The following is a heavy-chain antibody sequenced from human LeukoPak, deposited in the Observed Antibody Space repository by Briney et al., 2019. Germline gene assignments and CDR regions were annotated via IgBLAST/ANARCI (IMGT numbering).Heavy chain of an antibody. CDR3: AKEDSSSWPYNWFDP. V-gene: IGHV3-30*18. CDR1: GFTFSSYG. J-gene: IGHJ5*02. Sequence: GGSLRLSCAASGFTFSSYGKHWVRQAPGKGLEWVAVISYDGSNKYYADSVKGQFTISRDNSKNTLYLQMNSLRAEDTAVYYCAKEDSSSWPYNWFDPWGQGTLVTVSS. D-gene: IGHD6-13*01. CDR2: ISYDGSNK.